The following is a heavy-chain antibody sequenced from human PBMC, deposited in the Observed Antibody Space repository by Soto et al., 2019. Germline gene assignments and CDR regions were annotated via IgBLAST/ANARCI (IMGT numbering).Heavy chain of an antibody. CDR3: ASKFGELLADAFDI. V-gene: IGHV4-4*02. D-gene: IGHD3-10*01. J-gene: IGHJ3*02. Sequence: SETLYLTCTVPNASISRRKCWTWVRLTHGKGQKRNGEIYHNGSINHNPSFKSRVTMSVDKSNNQFSLKMTSVTAAYTAVYYCASKFGELLADAFDIWGQGTVVT. CDR2: IYHNGSI. CDR1: NASISRRKC.